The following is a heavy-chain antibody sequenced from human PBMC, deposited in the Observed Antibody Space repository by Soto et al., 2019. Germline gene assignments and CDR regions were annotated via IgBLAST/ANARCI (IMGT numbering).Heavy chain of an antibody. CDR3: AKALREWELLPDAFDI. V-gene: IGHV3-30*18. J-gene: IGHJ3*02. CDR2: ISYDGSNK. CDR1: GFTFSSYG. Sequence: QVQLVESGGGMVQPGRSLRLSCAASGFTFSSYGMHWVRQAPGKGLEWVAVISYDGSNKYYADSVKGRFTISRDNSKNTLYLQMNSLRAEDTAVYYCAKALREWELLPDAFDIWGQGTMVTVSS. D-gene: IGHD1-26*01.